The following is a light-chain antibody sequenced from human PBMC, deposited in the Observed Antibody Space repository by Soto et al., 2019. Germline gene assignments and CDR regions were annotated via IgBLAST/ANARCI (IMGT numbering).Light chain of an antibody. CDR1: QGISSA. V-gene: IGKV1-13*02. J-gene: IGKJ4*01. CDR3: QQFNSYPLT. Sequence: AIQLTQSPSSLSASVEDRVTITCRASQGISSALAWYQQKPGKATKLLIYDASSLESGVPSRFSGSGSGTDFTLTISSLQPEDFATYYCQQFNSYPLTFGGGTKV. CDR2: DAS.